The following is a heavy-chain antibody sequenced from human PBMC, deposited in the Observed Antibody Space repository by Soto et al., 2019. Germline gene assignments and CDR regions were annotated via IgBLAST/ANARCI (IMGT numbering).Heavy chain of an antibody. V-gene: IGHV2-5*02. CDR3: AHTSLRCNFDY. CDR1: GFSISTSGVG. Sequence: QITLKESGPTLVKPTQTLTLTCTFSGFSISTSGVGVGWIRQPPGKALECLALIYWDDDKRYSPSLMSRLTITKGTSNNQVVLTMTNMDPVDTATYYCAHTSLRCNFDYWGQGTLVTVSS. J-gene: IGHJ4*02. D-gene: IGHD4-17*01. CDR2: IYWDDDK.